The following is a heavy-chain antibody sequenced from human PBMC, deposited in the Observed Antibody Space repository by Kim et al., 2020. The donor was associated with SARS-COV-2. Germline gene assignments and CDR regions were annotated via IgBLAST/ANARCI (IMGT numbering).Heavy chain of an antibody. CDR3: AKDSGTCSDGSCYAGYNWFHP. D-gene: IGHD2-15*01. V-gene: IGHV3-23*01. J-gene: IGHJ5*02. CDR2: IGGSGSVT. CDR1: GFTFGTYA. Sequence: GGSLRLSCTASGFTFGTYAMSWVRLAPGKGLEWVAGIGGSGSVTYYADSVKGRFSISRDNSEKTLYLQMNSLRADDMAVYYCAKDSGTCSDGSCYAGYNWFHPWGQGTLVTVSS.